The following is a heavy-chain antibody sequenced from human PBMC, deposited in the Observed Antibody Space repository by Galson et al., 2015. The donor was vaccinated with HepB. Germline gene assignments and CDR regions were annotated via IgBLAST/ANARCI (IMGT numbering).Heavy chain of an antibody. Sequence: SVKVSCKASGNTFTNYYLHWVRQTPGQGLQWKGIINPRAGSTTFAQEFQGRVTMTRDTSTNTVYMELSSLRSEDTAVYYCPRARERDYGTNSGPPEYWGRGTLVTGSS. CDR2: INPRAGST. V-gene: IGHV1-46*01. CDR3: PRARERDYGTNSGPPEY. D-gene: IGHD4-23*01. CDR1: GNTFTNYY. J-gene: IGHJ4*02.